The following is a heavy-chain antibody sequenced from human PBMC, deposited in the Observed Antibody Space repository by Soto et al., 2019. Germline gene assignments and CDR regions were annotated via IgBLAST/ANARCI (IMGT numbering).Heavy chain of an antibody. J-gene: IGHJ5*02. V-gene: IGHV4-34*01. CDR3: ARGRAYYFWSGYHRAGWFDP. Sequence: QVQLQQWGAGLLKPSETLSLTCAVYGGSFSGYYWSWIRQPPGKGLEWIGEINHSGSTNYNPSLKSRVTISVDTSKNQFSLKLSSVTAADTAVYYCARGRAYYFWSGYHRAGWFDPWGQGTLVTVSS. D-gene: IGHD3-3*01. CDR2: INHSGST. CDR1: GGSFSGYY.